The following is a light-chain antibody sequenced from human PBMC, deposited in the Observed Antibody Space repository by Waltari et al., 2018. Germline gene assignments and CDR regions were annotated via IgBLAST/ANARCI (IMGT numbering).Light chain of an antibody. CDR1: PGVSNNY. V-gene: IGKV3-20*01. Sequence: EIVLTQSPGTLSVSPGERATLPCRASPGVSNNYLAWYQQKLGQAPRLLIYGATSRATGISDRFSGSGSGTDFTLTISRLEPEDFAVYYCQQYGSSPLTFGGGTKVEIK. J-gene: IGKJ4*01. CDR3: QQYGSSPLT. CDR2: GAT.